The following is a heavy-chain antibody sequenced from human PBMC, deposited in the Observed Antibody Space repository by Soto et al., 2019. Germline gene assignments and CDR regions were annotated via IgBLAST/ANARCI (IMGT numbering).Heavy chain of an antibody. D-gene: IGHD5-18*01. CDR2: IWYDGTNK. J-gene: IGHJ3*02. CDR1: GFIFSNYG. Sequence: GGSLRLSCAASGFIFSNYGMHWVRQAAGKGLEWVAVIWYDGTNKYYADSVKGRFTISRDNSKNALYLQMNSLRAEDMAVYYCARAGDIVMGTHELGAFDIWGQGTVVTVSS. V-gene: IGHV3-33*01. CDR3: ARAGDIVMGTHELGAFDI.